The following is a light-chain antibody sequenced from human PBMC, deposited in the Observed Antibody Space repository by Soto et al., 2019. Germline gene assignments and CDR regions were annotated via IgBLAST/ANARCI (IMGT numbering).Light chain of an antibody. J-gene: IGLJ2*01. Sequence: QTVVTQEPSFSVSPGGTVTLTCGLSSGSVSTSYYPSWYQQTPGQAPRTLIYSTNTRSSGVPDRFSGSILGNKAALTITGSQADDESDYYCVLYMRSGISIGGGTKLTVL. V-gene: IGLV8-61*01. CDR1: SGSVSTSYY. CDR2: STN. CDR3: VLYMRSGIS.